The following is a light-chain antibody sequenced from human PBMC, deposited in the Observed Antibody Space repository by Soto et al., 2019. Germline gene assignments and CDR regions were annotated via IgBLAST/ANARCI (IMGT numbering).Light chain of an antibody. CDR3: SAYTTTSTLI. V-gene: IGLV2-14*01. CDR2: EVS. CDR1: SSDIGAYNF. Sequence: QSVLTQPASVSGSPGQSITISCTGTSSDIGAYNFVSWYQQHPGKAPKLMIYEVSNRPSGISIRFSGSKSGNTASLTISGVQAEDEAHYYCSAYTTTSTLIFXTGTKVTVL. J-gene: IGLJ1*01.